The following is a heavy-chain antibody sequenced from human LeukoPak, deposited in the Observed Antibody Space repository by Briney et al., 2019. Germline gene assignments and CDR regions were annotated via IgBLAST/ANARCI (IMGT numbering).Heavy chain of an antibody. J-gene: IGHJ4*02. CDR1: GYSFTSYW. D-gene: IGHD2-15*01. Sequence: GESLKISCKGSGYSFTSYWIGWVRQMPGKGLAWMGIIYPGDSDTRYSPSFQAQVTISADKSISTAYLQWSSLNASDTAMYYCARHHYCSGGSCYLDYWGQGTLVTVSS. CDR2: IYPGDSDT. V-gene: IGHV5-51*01. CDR3: ARHHYCSGGSCYLDY.